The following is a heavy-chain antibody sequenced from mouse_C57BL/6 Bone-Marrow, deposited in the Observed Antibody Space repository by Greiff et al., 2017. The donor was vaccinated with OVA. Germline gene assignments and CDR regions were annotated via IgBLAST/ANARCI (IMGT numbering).Heavy chain of an antibody. Sequence: QVQLKQSGAELVRPGASVTLSCKASGYTFTDYEMHWVKQTPVHGLEWIGAIDPETGGTAYNQKFTGKAILTADKSSSTAYMELRSLTSYDSAVYYCTRGYSNYYAMDYWGQGTAVTVSS. CDR1: GYTFTDYE. V-gene: IGHV1-15*01. D-gene: IGHD2-5*01. CDR2: IDPETGGT. CDR3: TRGYSNYYAMDY. J-gene: IGHJ4*01.